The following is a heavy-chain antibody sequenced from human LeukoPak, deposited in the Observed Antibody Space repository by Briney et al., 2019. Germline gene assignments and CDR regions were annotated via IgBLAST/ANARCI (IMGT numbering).Heavy chain of an antibody. CDR1: GFTFDDYG. V-gene: IGHV3-20*04. J-gene: IGHJ6*03. D-gene: IGHD4-23*01. Sequence: GGSLRLSCAASGFTFDDYGMSWVRQAPGKGLEWVSGINWNGGSTGYADSVKGRFTISRDNAKNSLYLQMNSLRAEDTALYYCARGASTGGARWYEGYYYYYMDVWGKGTTVTVSS. CDR2: INWNGGST. CDR3: ARGASTGGARWYEGYYYYYMDV.